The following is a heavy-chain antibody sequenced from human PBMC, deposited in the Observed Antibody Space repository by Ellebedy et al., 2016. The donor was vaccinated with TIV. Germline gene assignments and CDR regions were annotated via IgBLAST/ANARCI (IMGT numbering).Heavy chain of an antibody. J-gene: IGHJ3*02. CDR2: IDPSDSYT. CDR1: GYSFIREW. V-gene: IGHV5-10-1*01. Sequence: KVSCKGSGYSFIREWISWVRQMPGKGLEWMGNIDPSDSYTSYSPSLQGHVNISVDKSTFTAYLQWCSLRTSDTAMYYCANTGVGDAFDIWGQGTMVTVSS. D-gene: IGHD1-26*01. CDR3: ANTGVGDAFDI.